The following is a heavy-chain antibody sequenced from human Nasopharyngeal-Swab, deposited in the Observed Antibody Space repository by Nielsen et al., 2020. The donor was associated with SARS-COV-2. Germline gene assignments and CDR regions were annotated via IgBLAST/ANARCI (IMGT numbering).Heavy chain of an antibody. V-gene: IGHV3-23*01. CDR3: AKDLNSNFLNYMDV. CDR1: GFTFSRFG. D-gene: IGHD4-11*01. J-gene: IGHJ6*03. Sequence: GGSLRLSCAASGFTFSRFGMGWVRQAPGKGLEWVSAISASGVTTYYADSVKGRFTISRDNSKSTLYLQMNSLRAEDTAAYYCAKDLNSNFLNYMDVWGKGTTVGVSS. CDR2: ISASGVTT.